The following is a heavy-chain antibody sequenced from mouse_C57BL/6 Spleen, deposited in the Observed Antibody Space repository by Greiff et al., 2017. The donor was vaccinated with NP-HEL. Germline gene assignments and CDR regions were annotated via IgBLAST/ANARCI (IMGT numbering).Heavy chain of an antibody. CDR2: ISSGGDYI. V-gene: IGHV5-9-1*02. CDR1: GFTFSSYA. Sequence: EVKVVESGEGLVKPGGSLKLSCAASGFTFSSYAMSWVRQTPEKSLEWVAYISSGGDYIYYVDTVKGRFTISRDNARNTLYLQMSSLKSEDTAMDYCTRGDWDVWYFDVWGTGTTVTVSS. CDR3: TRGDWDVWYFDV. J-gene: IGHJ1*03. D-gene: IGHD4-1*01.